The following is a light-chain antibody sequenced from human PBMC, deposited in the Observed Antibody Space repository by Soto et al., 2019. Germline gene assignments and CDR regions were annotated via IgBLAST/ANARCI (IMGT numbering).Light chain of an antibody. CDR1: SSNIGAGYD. CDR3: SSFTSAYTLV. J-gene: IGLJ1*01. V-gene: IGLV1-40*01. CDR2: GNS. Sequence: VLTQPPSVSGAPGQRVTISCTGSSSNIGAGYDVHWYQQLPGTAPKLLIYGNSNRPSGVSDRFSGSKSGNTASLTISGLQAEDEADYYCSSFTSAYTLVFGKGTKVTVL.